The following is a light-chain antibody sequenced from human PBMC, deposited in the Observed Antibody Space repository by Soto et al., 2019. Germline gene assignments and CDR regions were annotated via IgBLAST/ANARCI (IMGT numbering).Light chain of an antibody. CDR2: GAS. V-gene: IGKV3-15*01. CDR1: QSISSS. Sequence: EIVMTQSPATLSVSPGERATLSCRASQSISSSLAWYYQKPGQAPRLLIYGASIRATGIPARFSGSGSGTEFTLTISSLQSEDFAVYYCQQYNKWPLITFGQGTRLEIK. J-gene: IGKJ5*01. CDR3: QQYNKWPLIT.